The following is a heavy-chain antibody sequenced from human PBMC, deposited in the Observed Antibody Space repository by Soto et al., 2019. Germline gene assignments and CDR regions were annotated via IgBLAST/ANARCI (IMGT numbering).Heavy chain of an antibody. V-gene: IGHV3-30*18. CDR3: AKDSWQWLVRNYFDY. D-gene: IGHD6-19*01. CDR2: ISYDGSSK. J-gene: IGHJ4*02. Sequence: QVQLVESGGGVVQPGRSLRLSCAASGFTFSNYGMHWVRQAPGKGLEWVAVISYDGSSKYYADSVKGRFTISRDNSKNTLYLQMNRLRAEDTAVYYCAKDSWQWLVRNYFDYWGQGTLVTVSS. CDR1: GFTFSNYG.